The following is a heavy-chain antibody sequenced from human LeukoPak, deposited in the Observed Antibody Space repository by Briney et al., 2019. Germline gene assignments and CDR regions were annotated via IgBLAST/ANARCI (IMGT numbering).Heavy chain of an antibody. CDR3: AKDTRLAPAGAFDI. CDR1: GFSFSSYA. CDR2: ISGGGGTT. V-gene: IGHV3-23*01. Sequence: GGSLRLSCAASGFSFSSYAMNWVRQAPGKGLEWVSSISGGGGTTYYADSVKGRFTISRDNSKNTLYLQINSLGAEDTAVYYCAKDTRLAPAGAFDIWGQGTMVTVSS. D-gene: IGHD6-13*01. J-gene: IGHJ3*02.